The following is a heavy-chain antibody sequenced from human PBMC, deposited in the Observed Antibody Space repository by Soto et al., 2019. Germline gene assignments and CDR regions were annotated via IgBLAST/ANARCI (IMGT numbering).Heavy chain of an antibody. CDR2: ISAYNGDT. D-gene: IGHD4-17*01. V-gene: IGHV1-18*04. J-gene: IGHJ6*02. Sequence: VASVKVSCKASGYSFTTHGISWVRRAPGHGLEWMGWISAYNGDTHYVQRFQGRLTMTTDTSTSTAYMELRSLTSDDTAVYYCARDPPFSGILRGTPLMDVWGQGTTVTV. CDR3: ARDPPFSGILRGTPLMDV. CDR1: GYSFTTHG.